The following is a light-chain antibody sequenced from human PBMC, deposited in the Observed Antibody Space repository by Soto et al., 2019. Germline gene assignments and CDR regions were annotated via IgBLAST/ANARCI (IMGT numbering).Light chain of an antibody. CDR1: QSIGDW. V-gene: IGKV1-5*03. J-gene: IGKJ2*01. CDR2: QAS. Sequence: DIQMTQSPSTLSASVGDGVTITCRASQSIGDWLAWYQQKPGKAPKLLIYQASSLESGVPSRFSGSGSGTEFTLTISSLQPDDFATYYCQHYATYSYTFGQGTKLDIK. CDR3: QHYATYSYT.